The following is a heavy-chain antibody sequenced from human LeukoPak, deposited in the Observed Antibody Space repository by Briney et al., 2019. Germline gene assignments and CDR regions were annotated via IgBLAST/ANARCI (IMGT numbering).Heavy chain of an antibody. V-gene: IGHV3-7*01. CDR3: ARLGGRVPAFLDY. CDR1: GFTFSSYW. D-gene: IGHD2-2*01. J-gene: IGHJ4*02. CDR2: IKQDGSEK. Sequence: GVLRLSCAASGFTFSSYWMSWVRQAPGKGLEWMANIKQDGSEKYYVDSVKGRFTISRDNAKNSLYLQMNSLRAEDTAVYYCARLGGRVPAFLDYWGQGTLVTVSS.